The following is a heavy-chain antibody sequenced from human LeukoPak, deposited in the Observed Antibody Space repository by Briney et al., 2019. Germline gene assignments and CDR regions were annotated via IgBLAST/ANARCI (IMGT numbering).Heavy chain of an antibody. D-gene: IGHD2-2*01. V-gene: IGHV4-38-2*02. J-gene: IGHJ4*02. Sequence: SETLSLTCTVSGYSITSAYYWGRIRQPPGKGLEWIGSFFLKGSTYYNPSLKSRVTISVDTSKNQFSLTLSSVTAPDTAVYYCARVARCTSCFDVDYWGQGTLVTVSS. CDR1: GYSITSAYY. CDR3: ARVARCTSCFDVDY. CDR2: FFLKGST.